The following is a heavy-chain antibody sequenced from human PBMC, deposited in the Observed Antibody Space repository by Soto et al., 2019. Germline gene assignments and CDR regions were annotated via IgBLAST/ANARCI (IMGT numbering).Heavy chain of an antibody. CDR1: GYSFTSNY. Sequence: ASVKVSCKASGYSFTSNYIHWVRLAPGQGPEWMGWINPNSGGTHYTSKFQGWVTMTRDTSISTAYLEISSLKSGDTAIYFCAIETKTSAWKNWIDPWGQGTRVTVSS. CDR3: AIETKTSAWKNWIDP. V-gene: IGHV1-2*04. D-gene: IGHD1-1*01. CDR2: INPNSGGT. J-gene: IGHJ5*02.